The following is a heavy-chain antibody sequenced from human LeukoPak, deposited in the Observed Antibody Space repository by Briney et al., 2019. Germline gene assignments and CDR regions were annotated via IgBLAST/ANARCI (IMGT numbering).Heavy chain of an antibody. CDR1: GGSVSSGSYY. CDR3: ARDPGGSYYYFDY. J-gene: IGHJ4*02. V-gene: IGHV4-61*01. CDR2: IYYSGST. D-gene: IGHD1-26*01. Sequence: SETLSLTCTVSGGSVSSGSYYWSWTRQPPGKGLEWIGYIYYSGSTNYNPSLKSRVTISVDTSKNQFSLKLSSVTAADTAVYYCARDPGGSYYYFDYWGQGTLVTVSS.